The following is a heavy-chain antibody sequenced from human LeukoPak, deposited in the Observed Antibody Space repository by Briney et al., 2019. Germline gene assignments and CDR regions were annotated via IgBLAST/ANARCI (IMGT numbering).Heavy chain of an antibody. V-gene: IGHV4-34*01. CDR1: GGSFSGYY. D-gene: IGHD6-19*01. Sequence: SETLSLTCAVYGGSFSGYYWNWVRQPPGKGLEWIGEINHSGSANYNPPLKSRVTISVDTSKKQFSLRLSSVTAADTAMYYCARGRGPRAVADRALESWGQGTLVTVSS. CDR3: ARGRGPRAVADRALES. CDR2: INHSGSA. J-gene: IGHJ4*02.